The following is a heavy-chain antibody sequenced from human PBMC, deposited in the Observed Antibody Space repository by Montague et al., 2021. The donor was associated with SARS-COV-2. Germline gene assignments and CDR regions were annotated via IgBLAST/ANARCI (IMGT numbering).Heavy chain of an antibody. V-gene: IGHV4-39*01. CDR3: TRHVHMTWPEPSPGFDY. CDR2: LHYSWRP. J-gene: IGHJ4*02. D-gene: IGHD1-1*01. CDR1: GDSISSSSYN. Sequence: SETLSLTCTVSGDSISSSSYNWGWIRQPPGKGLEWIGSLHYSWRPDYNPSLKNPVTIYVDTSKNQLSLKLSSVTAADTAVYYCTRHVHMTWPEPSPGFDYWGTVSLVT.